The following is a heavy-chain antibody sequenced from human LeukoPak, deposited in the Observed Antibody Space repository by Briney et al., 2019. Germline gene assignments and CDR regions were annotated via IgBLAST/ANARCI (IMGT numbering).Heavy chain of an antibody. CDR3: ARDRQIIQLWPYMDV. CDR2: ISYDGSNK. Sequence: GGSLRLSCAASGFTFSSYAMHWVRQAPGKGLEWVAVISYDGSNKYYADSVKGRFTISRDNSKNTLYLQMNSLRAEDTAVYYCARDRQIIQLWPYMDVWGKGTTITVSS. CDR1: GFTFSSYA. D-gene: IGHD1-1*01. V-gene: IGHV3-30*04. J-gene: IGHJ6*04.